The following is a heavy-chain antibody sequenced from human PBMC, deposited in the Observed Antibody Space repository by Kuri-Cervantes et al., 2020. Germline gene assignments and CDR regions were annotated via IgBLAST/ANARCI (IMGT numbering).Heavy chain of an antibody. Sequence: GESLKISCAASGFTFSSYSMNWVRQAPGKGLEWVSYISSSSSTIYYADSVKGRFTISRDNAKNSLYLQMNSLRAEDTAVYYCARDGGLGGSLEWLPSPFDYWGQGTLVTVSS. CDR1: GFTFSSYS. J-gene: IGHJ4*02. V-gene: IGHV3-48*01. CDR2: ISSSSSTI. CDR3: ARDGGLGGSLEWLPSPFDY. D-gene: IGHD3-3*01.